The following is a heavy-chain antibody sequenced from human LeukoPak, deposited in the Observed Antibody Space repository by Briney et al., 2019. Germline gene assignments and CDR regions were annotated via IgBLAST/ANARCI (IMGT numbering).Heavy chain of an antibody. CDR2: INSYGSNS. CDR1: GFAFSNYY. CDR3: TRGGGDHAFDI. V-gene: IGHV3-74*01. Sequence: GGSLRLSCAASGFAFSNYYLHWVRQAPGKGLVWVSRINSYGSNSIYGDSVKGRFTISRDNEKNTLYPQLSSMRADDTAAYYCTRGGGDHAFDIWGQGTMVTVST. J-gene: IGHJ3*02. D-gene: IGHD3-16*01.